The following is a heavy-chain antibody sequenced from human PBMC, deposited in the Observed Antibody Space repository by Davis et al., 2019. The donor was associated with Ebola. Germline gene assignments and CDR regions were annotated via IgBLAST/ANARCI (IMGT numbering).Heavy chain of an antibody. CDR2: INHSGST. Sequence: SETLPLTCAVYGGSFSGYHCSWIRQPPGKGLEWIGEINHSGSTNYNPSLKSRVTISVDTSKNQFSLKLSSVTAADTAVYYCARGGWWLRSRGSFDYWGQGTLVTVSS. D-gene: IGHD5-12*01. CDR1: GGSFSGYH. V-gene: IGHV4-34*01. CDR3: ARGGWWLRSRGSFDY. J-gene: IGHJ4*02.